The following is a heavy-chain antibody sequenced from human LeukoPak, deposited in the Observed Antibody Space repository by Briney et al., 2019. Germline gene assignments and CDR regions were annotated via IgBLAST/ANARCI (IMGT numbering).Heavy chain of an antibody. D-gene: IGHD3-10*01. J-gene: IGHJ6*04. CDR2: INHSGST. CDR1: GGSFSGYY. CDR3: ARRGLAYYGSGSYYIR. Sequence: SETLSLTCAVYGGSFSGYYWSWIRQPPGKGLEWIGEINHSGSTNYNPSLKSRVTISVDTSKNQFSLKLSSVTAADTAVYYCARRGLAYYGSGSYYIRWGKGTTVTISS. V-gene: IGHV4-34*01.